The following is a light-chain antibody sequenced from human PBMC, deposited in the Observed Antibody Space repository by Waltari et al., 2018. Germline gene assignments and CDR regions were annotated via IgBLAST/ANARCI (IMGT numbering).Light chain of an antibody. CDR1: QSVSSDS. V-gene: IGKV3-20*01. CDR2: GAS. Sequence: IVLTQSPATLSLSPGERATLSCRASQSVSSDSLAWYQQKHGQAPRLLIYGASSRATGIPDRFSGSGSGTDFTLTVSRLEPEDFAVYYCQQYGSSPYTFGQGTKLEI. J-gene: IGKJ2*01. CDR3: QQYGSSPYT.